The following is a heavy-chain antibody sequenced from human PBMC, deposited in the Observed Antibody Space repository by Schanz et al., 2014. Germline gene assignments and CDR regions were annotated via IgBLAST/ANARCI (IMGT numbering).Heavy chain of an antibody. V-gene: IGHV1-2*02. CDR1: GYTFTAYF. J-gene: IGHJ4*02. Sequence: QVLLVQSGAEVKQPGASVKVSCKASGYTFTAYFIHWVRQAPGQGLEWKGWINPSSGGTNYAQKFQGRVTMTRDTSISTVYMELSRLRSDDTAVYYCARGLVRYFAYWGQGTLVTVSS. CDR3: ARGLVRYFAY. CDR2: INPSSGGT. D-gene: IGHD2-8*02.